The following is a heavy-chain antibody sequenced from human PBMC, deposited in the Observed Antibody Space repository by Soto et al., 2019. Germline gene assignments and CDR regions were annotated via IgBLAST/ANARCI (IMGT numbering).Heavy chain of an antibody. Sequence: PSETLSLTCTVSGGSISSSRYYWGWIRQPPGKGLEWIGSIYYSGSTYYNPSLKSRVTISVDTSKNQFSLKLSSVTAADTAVYYCASSHRAYYDFWSGSYYYYGMDVWGQGTTVTVSS. CDR3: ASSHRAYYDFWSGSYYYYGMDV. CDR2: IYYSGST. J-gene: IGHJ6*02. V-gene: IGHV4-39*01. D-gene: IGHD3-3*01. CDR1: GGSISSSRYY.